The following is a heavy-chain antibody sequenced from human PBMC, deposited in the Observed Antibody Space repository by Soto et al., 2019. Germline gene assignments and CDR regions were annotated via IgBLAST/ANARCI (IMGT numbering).Heavy chain of an antibody. CDR2: IYYTGGT. J-gene: IGHJ5*02. CDR1: GDDINTDYY. D-gene: IGHD3-16*01. CDR3: ARGGGVPDLGDP. V-gene: IGHV4-30-4*01. Sequence: SETLSLTCTVSGDDINTDYYWSWIRQPPGKGLEWIGHIYYTGGTFENPSLKSRLTLSIDTSKNQFSLKLRSVTAADTAVYYCARGGGVPDLGDPWGQGTLVTVSS.